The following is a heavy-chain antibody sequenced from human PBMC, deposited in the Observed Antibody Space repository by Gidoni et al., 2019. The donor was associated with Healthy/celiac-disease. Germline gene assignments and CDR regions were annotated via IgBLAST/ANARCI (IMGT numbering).Heavy chain of an antibody. D-gene: IGHD2-15*01. CDR3: ARATVVVAAPQD. CDR2: IIPILGIA. CDR1: GGTFSSYT. Sequence: QVQLVQSGAEVKKPGSSVKVSCKASGGTFSSYTISWVRQAPGQGLEWMGRIIPILGIANYAQKFQGRVTITADKSTSTAYMELSSLRSEDTAVYYCARATVVVAAPQDWGQGTLVTVSS. V-gene: IGHV1-69*02. J-gene: IGHJ4*02.